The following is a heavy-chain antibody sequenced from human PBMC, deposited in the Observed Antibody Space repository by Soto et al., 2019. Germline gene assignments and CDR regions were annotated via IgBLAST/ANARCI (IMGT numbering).Heavy chain of an antibody. CDR3: ARSIVVVTALGY. Sequence: ASVKVSCKASGYTFTSYYMHWVRQAPGQRLEWMGWINAGNGNTKYSQKFQGRVTITRDTSASTAYMELSSLRSEDTAVYYCARSIVVVTALGYWGQGTLVTDSS. D-gene: IGHD2-21*02. CDR2: INAGNGNT. J-gene: IGHJ4*02. CDR1: GYTFTSYY. V-gene: IGHV1-3*01.